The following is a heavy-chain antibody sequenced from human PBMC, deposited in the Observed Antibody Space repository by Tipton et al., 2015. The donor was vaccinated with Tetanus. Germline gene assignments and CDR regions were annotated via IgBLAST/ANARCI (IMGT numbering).Heavy chain of an antibody. V-gene: IGHV3-7*03. CDR2: IRQDGSEK. Sequence: SGFTFSNYWMHWVRQAPGKGLEWVANIRQDGSEKYYSDSVKGRFTISRDNAKSSLYLQMNSLRVEDTAVYYCARLYGDYFHAMGYWGQGTLVTVSS. CDR3: ARLYGDYFHAMGY. CDR1: GFTFSNYW. D-gene: IGHD4-17*01. J-gene: IGHJ4*02.